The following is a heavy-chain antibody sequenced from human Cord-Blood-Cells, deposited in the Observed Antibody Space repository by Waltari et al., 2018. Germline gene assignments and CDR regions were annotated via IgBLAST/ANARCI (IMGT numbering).Heavy chain of an antibody. CDR2: IRPGDSDT. D-gene: IGHD1-26*01. CDR1: GYSFTSYW. Sequence: EVQLVQSGAEVKKPGESLKISCKGSGYSFTSYWIGWVRQMPGKGLEWMGIIRPGDSDTRYSTSFQVQVTISADNSISTAYLQGSSLKASDTAMYYCASPGVVGATRGFEYFQHWGQGTLVTVSS. J-gene: IGHJ1*01. CDR3: ASPGVVGATRGFEYFQH. V-gene: IGHV5-51*01.